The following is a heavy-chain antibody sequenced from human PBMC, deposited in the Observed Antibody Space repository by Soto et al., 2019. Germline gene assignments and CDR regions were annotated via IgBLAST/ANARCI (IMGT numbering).Heavy chain of an antibody. J-gene: IGHJ5*02. CDR1: GYSVSSGDYY. CDR3: ARIPVDTYMIYWSDP. Sequence: PSGTLSLTCSVSGYSVSSGDYYWSWIRQPPGKGLEWIGHVYFSGSTNYIPSLKSRLTMSVDTAKNQFSLKLNSVTAADTAVYYCARIPVDTYMIYWSDPWGQGTQVTVPQ. CDR2: VYFSGST. D-gene: IGHD3-16*01. V-gene: IGHV4-61*08.